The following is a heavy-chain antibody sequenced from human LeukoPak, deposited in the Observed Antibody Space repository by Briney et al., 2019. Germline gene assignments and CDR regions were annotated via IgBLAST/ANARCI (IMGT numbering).Heavy chain of an antibody. Sequence: SETLTLTCTVSGGSISSYYWSWIRQPPGKGLEWIGYIYYSGSTNYNPSLKSRVTISGDTSKNQFSLKLSSATAADTAVYYCARGRYCSSTSCYKGGAFDIWGQGTMVTVSS. CDR1: GGSISSYY. CDR2: IYYSGST. CDR3: ARGRYCSSTSCYKGGAFDI. J-gene: IGHJ3*02. V-gene: IGHV4-59*01. D-gene: IGHD2-2*02.